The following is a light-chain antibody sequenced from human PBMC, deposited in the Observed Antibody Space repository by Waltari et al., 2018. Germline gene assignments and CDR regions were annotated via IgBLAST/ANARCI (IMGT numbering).Light chain of an antibody. CDR2: DVN. Sequence: QSALTQPASVSGSSGQSITISCTGTSSDVGTYDLVSWYQQHPGKAPKLMIHDVNKRPSGVSPRFSGSKSGNTASLTISGLQAEDEADYYCCSFADSSASWVFGGGTKLTVL. CDR3: CSFADSSASWV. CDR1: SSDVGTYDL. V-gene: IGLV2-23*02. J-gene: IGLJ3*02.